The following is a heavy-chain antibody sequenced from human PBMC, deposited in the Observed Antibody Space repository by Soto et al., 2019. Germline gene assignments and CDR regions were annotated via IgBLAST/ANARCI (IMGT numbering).Heavy chain of an antibody. V-gene: IGHV4-34*01. J-gene: IGHJ4*02. CDR2: ISHSGST. D-gene: IGHD6-19*01. CDR3: ASYNGWFYRTYFDY. Sequence: SETLSLTCAVYGGSFSGYYWSWIRQPPGKGLEWIGEISHSGSTNYNPSLKSRVTISLDTSKNQFSLKLSSVTAADTAVYYCASYNGWFYRTYFDYWGQGXLVTVYS. CDR1: GGSFSGYY.